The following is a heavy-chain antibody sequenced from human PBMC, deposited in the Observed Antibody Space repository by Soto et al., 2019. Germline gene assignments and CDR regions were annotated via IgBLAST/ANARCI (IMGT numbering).Heavy chain of an antibody. CDR2: IYYSGST. Sequence: SSETLSLTCTVSGGSISSYYWSWIRQPPGKGLEWIGYIYYSGSTNYNPSLKSRVTISVDTSKNQFSLKLSSVTAADTAVYYCAREGGTAMVFFDYWGQGTLVTVSS. D-gene: IGHD5-18*01. J-gene: IGHJ4*02. CDR3: AREGGTAMVFFDY. CDR1: GGSISSYY. V-gene: IGHV4-59*01.